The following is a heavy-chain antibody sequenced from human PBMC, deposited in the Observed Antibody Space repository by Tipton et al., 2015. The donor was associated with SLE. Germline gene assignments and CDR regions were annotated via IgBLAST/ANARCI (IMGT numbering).Heavy chain of an antibody. Sequence: TLSLTCAVYGGSFSGYYWSWFRQPPGKGLEWIGYVYYSGSTNYNPSLKSRVTISVDTSKNQFSLKLSSVTAADTAVYYCAREYSGYGFDYWGQGNLVTVSS. J-gene: IGHJ4*02. CDR3: AREYSGYGFDY. D-gene: IGHD5-12*01. CDR2: VYYSGST. CDR1: GGSFSGYY. V-gene: IGHV4-59*01.